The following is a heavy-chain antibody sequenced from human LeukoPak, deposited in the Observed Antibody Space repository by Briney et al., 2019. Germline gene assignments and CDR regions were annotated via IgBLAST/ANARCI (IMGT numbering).Heavy chain of an antibody. D-gene: IGHD6-19*01. Sequence: PGGSLRLSCAASGFTFSSYSMNWVRQAPGKGLEWVSSISSSSSYIYYADSVKGRFTISRDNAKNSLYLQMNSLRAEDTAVYYCARDRAVAGIDAFDIWGQGTMVTVSS. J-gene: IGHJ3*02. CDR3: ARDRAVAGIDAFDI. CDR2: ISSSSSYI. V-gene: IGHV3-21*01. CDR1: GFTFSSYS.